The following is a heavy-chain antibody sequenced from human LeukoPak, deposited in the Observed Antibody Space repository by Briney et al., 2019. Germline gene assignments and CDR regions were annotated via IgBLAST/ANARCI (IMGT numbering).Heavy chain of an antibody. CDR3: ARLGYCSSARCSNWFDP. CDR2: MYYSGGT. D-gene: IGHD2-2*01. CDR1: GGSMSGYY. Sequence: SETLSLTCTVSGGSMSGYYWSWIRQPPGKGLEWIGYMYYSGGTNYNPSLESRVTISVDTSKNQFSLKLTSVTAADAAVYYCARLGYCSSARCSNWFDPWGQGTLVTVSS. J-gene: IGHJ5*02. V-gene: IGHV4-59*01.